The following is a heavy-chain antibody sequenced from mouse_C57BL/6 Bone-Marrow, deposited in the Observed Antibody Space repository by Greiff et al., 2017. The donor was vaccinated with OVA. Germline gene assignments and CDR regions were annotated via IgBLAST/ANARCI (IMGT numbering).Heavy chain of an antibody. V-gene: IGHV1-82*01. J-gene: IGHJ4*01. CDR2: IYPGDGDT. D-gene: IGHD2-3*01. Sequence: QVQLKESGPELVKPGASVKISCKASGYAFSSSWMNWVKQRPGKGLEWIGRIYPGDGDTNYNGKFKGKATLTADKSSSTAYMQLSSLTSEDSAVYFCARRHDGYYVGAMDYWGQGTSVTVSS. CDR3: ARRHDGYYVGAMDY. CDR1: GYAFSSSW.